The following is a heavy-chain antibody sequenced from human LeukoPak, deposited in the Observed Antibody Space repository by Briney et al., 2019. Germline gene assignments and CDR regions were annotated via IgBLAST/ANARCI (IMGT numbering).Heavy chain of an antibody. D-gene: IGHD3-22*01. V-gene: IGHV3-30*18. J-gene: IGHJ5*01. Sequence: GGSLRLSCAASGFTFSTYGMHWVRQAPGKGLEWVAVISYHGSDKYYADSVKGRFTISRDNSKNTLYLQMNSLRAEDTAVYYCANSDSSGYYDSWGQGTLVTVSS. CDR3: ANSDSSGYYDS. CDR1: GFTFSTYG. CDR2: ISYHGSDK.